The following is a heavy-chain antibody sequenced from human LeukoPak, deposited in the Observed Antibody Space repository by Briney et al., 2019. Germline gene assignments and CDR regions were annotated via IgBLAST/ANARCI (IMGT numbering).Heavy chain of an antibody. V-gene: IGHV4-4*02. J-gene: IGHJ6*02. Sequence: SETLSLTCAVSGGSISSSNWWSWVRQPPGKGLEWIGEIYHSGSTNYNPSLKSRVTISVDKSKNQFSLKLSSVTAADTAVYYCARTSDPPNQYGMDVWGQGTTVTISS. CDR2: IYHSGST. CDR3: ARTSDPPNQYGMDV. CDR1: GGSISSSNW.